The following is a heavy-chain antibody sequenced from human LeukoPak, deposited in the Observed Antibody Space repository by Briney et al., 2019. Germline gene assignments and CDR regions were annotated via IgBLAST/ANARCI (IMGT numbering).Heavy chain of an antibody. CDR1: GGSISSSSYY. V-gene: IGHV4-39*07. CDR2: IYYSGST. Sequence: KPSETLSLTCTVSGGSISSSSYYWGWIRQPPGKGLEWIGSIYYSGSTYYNPSLKSRVTISVDTSKNQFSLKLSSVTAADTAVYYCARSYSSGWYDGGMSDYWGQGTLVTVSS. CDR3: ARSYSSGWYDGGMSDY. D-gene: IGHD6-19*01. J-gene: IGHJ4*02.